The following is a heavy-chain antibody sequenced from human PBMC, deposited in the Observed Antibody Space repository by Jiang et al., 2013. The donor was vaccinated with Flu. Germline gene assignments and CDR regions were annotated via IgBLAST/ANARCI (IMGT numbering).Heavy chain of an antibody. CDR1: GYTFTSYY. CDR3: ARENQNSFAPGGSYYGMDV. V-gene: IGHV1-46*01. J-gene: IGHJ6*02. D-gene: IGHD1-14*01. CDR2: INPSGGST. Sequence: GAEVKKPGASVKVSCKASGYTFTSYYMHWVRQAPGQGLEWMGIINPSGGSTSYAQKFQGRVTMTRDTSTSIVYMELSSLRSEDTAVYYCARENQNSFAPGGSYYGMDVWGQGTTVTVSS.